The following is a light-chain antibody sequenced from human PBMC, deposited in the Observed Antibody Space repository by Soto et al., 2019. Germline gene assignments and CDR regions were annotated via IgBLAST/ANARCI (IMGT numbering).Light chain of an antibody. V-gene: IGLV3-21*02. CDR2: DDS. CDR1: NIGSIS. J-gene: IGLJ3*02. Sequence: SYELTQPPSVSVAPGQTARITCGGNNIGSISVHWYQQTPGQAPVLIVYDDSDRPSGIPERFSGSNSGNTATLTISRVEVGDEADYYCQVWDSSSDHRVFGGGTKGTVL. CDR3: QVWDSSSDHRV.